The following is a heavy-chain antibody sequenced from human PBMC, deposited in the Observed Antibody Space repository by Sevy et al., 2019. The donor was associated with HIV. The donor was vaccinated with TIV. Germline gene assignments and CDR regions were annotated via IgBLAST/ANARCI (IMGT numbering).Heavy chain of an antibody. D-gene: IGHD5-12*01. V-gene: IGHV3-48*03. Sequence: GGSLRLSCEASGFAFSRYEMNWVRQAPGKGLEWVSYISSSGKSISYADSVKGRFTISRDNAKNSLYLQMNSLRVEDTAIYYCARDLPPSATIVAHLDYWGQGTLVTVSS. J-gene: IGHJ4*02. CDR1: GFAFSRYE. CDR3: ARDLPPSATIVAHLDY. CDR2: ISSSGKSI.